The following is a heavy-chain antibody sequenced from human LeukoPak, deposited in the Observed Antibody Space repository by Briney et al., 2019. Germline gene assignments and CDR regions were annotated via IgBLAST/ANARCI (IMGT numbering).Heavy chain of an antibody. CDR2: IWYDGSNK. D-gene: IGHD2-8*01. Sequence: PGRSLRLSCAASGFTFSSYGMHWVRQAPGKGLEWVAVIWYDGSNKYYADFVKGRFTISRDNSKNTLYLQMNSLRAEDTAVYYCARGGYCTNGVCYTAYYYYYMDVWGKGTTVTVSS. V-gene: IGHV3-33*01. CDR1: GFTFSSYG. CDR3: ARGGYCTNGVCYTAYYYYYMDV. J-gene: IGHJ6*03.